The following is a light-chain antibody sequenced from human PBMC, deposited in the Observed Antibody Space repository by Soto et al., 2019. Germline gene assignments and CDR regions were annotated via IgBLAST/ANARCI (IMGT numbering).Light chain of an antibody. CDR1: SSDVGGYYY. J-gene: IGLJ2*01. V-gene: IGLV2-14*01. CDR2: DVS. CDR3: SSYTTTSTVV. Sequence: QSALTQPASVSGSPGQSITISCTGTSSDVGGYYYVSWYQKHPGKAPKLMIYDVSTRTSGVSYRFSGSKSGNTAALTISGLQAENEADYYCSSYTTTSTVVFGGGTKLTVL.